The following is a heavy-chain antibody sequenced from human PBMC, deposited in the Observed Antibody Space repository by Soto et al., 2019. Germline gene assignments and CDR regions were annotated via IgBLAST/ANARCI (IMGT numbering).Heavy chain of an antibody. D-gene: IGHD1-1*01. CDR3: ARAFNWNDAYFDY. CDR1: GLTVSNNY. V-gene: IGHV3-53*01. Sequence: EVQLVESGGGLIQPGGSLRLSCAASGLTVSNNYMSWVRQAPGKGLEWVSIIYSGGSTYYADSVTGRFTISRDNSKNTLYLQMDRLRAEDTAVDYCARAFNWNDAYFDYWGQGTLVTVSS. J-gene: IGHJ4*02. CDR2: IYSGGST.